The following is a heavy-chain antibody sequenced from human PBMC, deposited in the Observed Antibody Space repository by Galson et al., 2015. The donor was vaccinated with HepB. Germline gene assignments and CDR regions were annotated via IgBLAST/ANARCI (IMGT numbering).Heavy chain of an antibody. D-gene: IGHD2/OR15-2a*01. CDR1: GFAFSSHA. J-gene: IGHJ4*02. Sequence: SLRLSCAASGFAFSSHAMGWVRRAPEKGLXXVSXXXGXXXTSFYADSGRGRFTLSKDXSQNTLFXQTNSLXAEDTALCYCAKISLLSSNFDSWGQGTLVTVSS. CDR2: XXGXXXTS. V-gene: IGHV3-23*01. CDR3: AKISLLSSNFDS.